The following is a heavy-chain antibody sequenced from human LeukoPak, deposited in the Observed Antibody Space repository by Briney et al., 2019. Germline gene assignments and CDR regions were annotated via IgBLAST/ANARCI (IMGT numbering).Heavy chain of an antibody. J-gene: IGHJ4*02. V-gene: IGHV3-43*02. CDR1: GLPIADFA. CDR2: ISGDGVST. Sequence: QPGGSLRLSCVASGLPIADFAMHWVRQAPGKGLEWVSLISGDGVSTFYADSVKGRFSISRDNGKNSLSLEMNSLRTEDTAMYYCARESGKFDYWGQGTLVAVSS. CDR3: ARESGKFDY.